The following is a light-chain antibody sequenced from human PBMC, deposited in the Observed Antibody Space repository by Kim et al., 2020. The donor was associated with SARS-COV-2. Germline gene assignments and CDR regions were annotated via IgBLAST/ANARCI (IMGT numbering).Light chain of an antibody. CDR1: QSVSSSY. V-gene: IGKV3-20*01. CDR2: GAS. Sequence: FPGERATLSCRASQSVSSSYLAWYQQKPGQAPTILIYGASTRATGIPDRFSGSGSGTDFTLTISRLEPEDCAVYYCQQYGTSPLTFGGGTKVDIK. CDR3: QQYGTSPLT. J-gene: IGKJ4*01.